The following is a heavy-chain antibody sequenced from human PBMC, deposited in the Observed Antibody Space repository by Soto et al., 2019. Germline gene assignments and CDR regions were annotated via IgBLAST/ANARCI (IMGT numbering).Heavy chain of an antibody. D-gene: IGHD3-22*01. J-gene: IGHJ1*01. CDR1: GFTFSSYA. CDR2: ISYDGSNK. Sequence: PGGSLRLSCAASGFTFSSYAMHWVRQAPGKGLEWVAVISYDGSNKYYADSVKGRFTISRDNSKNTLYLQMNSLRAEDTAVYYCARPKSTDYYDSSGYFSIPKGQYFQHWGRGTLVTVSS. V-gene: IGHV3-30-3*01. CDR3: ARPKSTDYYDSSGYFSIPKGQYFQH.